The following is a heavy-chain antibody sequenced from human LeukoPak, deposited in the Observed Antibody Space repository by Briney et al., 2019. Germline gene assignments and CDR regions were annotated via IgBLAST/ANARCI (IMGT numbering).Heavy chain of an antibody. CDR3: AKAVIESNYYFDY. V-gene: IGHV3-30*18. J-gene: IGHJ4*02. CDR2: ISYDGSNK. Sequence: PGGSLRLSCAASGFTFSNYGMHWVRQAPGKGLEWVAVISYDGSNKYYADSVKGRFTISRDNSKNTLYLQMNSPRAEDTAVYYCAKAVIESNYYFDYWGQGTLVTVSS. CDR1: GFTFSNYG. D-gene: IGHD5-24*01.